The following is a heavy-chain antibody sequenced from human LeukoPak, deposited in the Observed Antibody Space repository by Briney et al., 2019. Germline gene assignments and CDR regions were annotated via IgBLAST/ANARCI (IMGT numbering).Heavy chain of an antibody. Sequence: SGGSLRLSCAASGFTFSSYAMSWVRQAPGKGLEWVSAIVGGGDTTFYADSVKGRFTISRDNAKNSLYLQMNSLRAEDMAVYYCARVDIAECFDYWGQGTLVTVSS. CDR1: GFTFSSYA. D-gene: IGHD2-2*03. J-gene: IGHJ4*02. CDR3: ARVDIAECFDY. CDR2: IVGGGDTT. V-gene: IGHV3-23*01.